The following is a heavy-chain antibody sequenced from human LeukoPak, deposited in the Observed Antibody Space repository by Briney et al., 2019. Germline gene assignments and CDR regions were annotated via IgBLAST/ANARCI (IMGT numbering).Heavy chain of an antibody. V-gene: IGHV1-18*01. CDR3: VRGGITTHIHL. J-gene: IGHJ6*03. D-gene: IGHD3-10*01. Sequence: ASVKVACQASGYTFPSYGFTWVRQARGQGLEWMEWVSDYNGDTSYAQQFQGRVTKTTDTSTSTAYMELRNRRSDDTAVYYCVRGGITTHIHLGGKGTTVSVS. CDR1: GYTFPSYG. CDR2: VSDYNGDT.